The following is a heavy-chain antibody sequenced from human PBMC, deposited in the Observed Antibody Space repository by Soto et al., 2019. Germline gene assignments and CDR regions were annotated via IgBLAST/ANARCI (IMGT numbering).Heavy chain of an antibody. D-gene: IGHD2-15*01. CDR2: ISAYNGNT. CDR1: GYTFTSYG. V-gene: IGHV1-18*04. Sequence: ASVKVSCKASGYTFTSYGISWVRQAPGQGLEWMGWISAYNGNTNYAQKLQGRVTMTTDTSTSTAYMELRSLRSDDTAVYYCAADVLTYGNGGYFFDGFDTWGQRTKVTVS. CDR3: AADVLTYGNGGYFFDGFDT. J-gene: IGHJ3*02.